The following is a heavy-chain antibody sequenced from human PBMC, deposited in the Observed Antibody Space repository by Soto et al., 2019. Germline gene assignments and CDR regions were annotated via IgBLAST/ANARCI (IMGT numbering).Heavy chain of an antibody. CDR1: GFTCSTYA. CDR2: MSYDGSSK. Sequence: QVQLVESGGGVVQPGRSLRLSCAASGFTCSTYAMHWVRQAPGKGLEWVAVMSYDGSSKYYADSVKGRFTISRDNSKNTVYLQMDSLRAEDTALYYCARGNRQDYYYYAMDVWGQGTTVTVSS. J-gene: IGHJ6*02. D-gene: IGHD2-15*01. CDR3: ARGNRQDYYYYAMDV. V-gene: IGHV3-30-3*01.